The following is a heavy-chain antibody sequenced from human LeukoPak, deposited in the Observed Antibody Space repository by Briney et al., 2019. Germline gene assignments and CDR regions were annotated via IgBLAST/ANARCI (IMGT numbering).Heavy chain of an antibody. CDR3: ARDSRRTAI. D-gene: IGHD2-2*01. Sequence: ETLSLTCTASGASISGSYWNWIRQPPGKGLEWVSSISSSSSYIYYADSVKGRFTISRDNAKNSLYLQMNSLRAEDTAVYYCARDSRRTAIWGQGTMVTVSS. J-gene: IGHJ3*02. CDR1: GASISGSY. CDR2: ISSSSSYI. V-gene: IGHV3-21*01.